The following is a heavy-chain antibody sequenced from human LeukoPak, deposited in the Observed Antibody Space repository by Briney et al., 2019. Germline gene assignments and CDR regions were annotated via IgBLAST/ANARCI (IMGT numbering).Heavy chain of an antibody. J-gene: IGHJ4*02. CDR1: EFTFSSYA. Sequence: PGGSLRLSCAASEFTFSSYAMSWVRQAPGKGLEWVSAISGSGGSTYYADSVKGRFTISRDNSKNTLYLQMNSLRAEDTAVYYCAKVSWVVAATEVLDYWGQGTLVTVSS. CDR2: ISGSGGST. D-gene: IGHD2-15*01. CDR3: AKVSWVVAATEVLDY. V-gene: IGHV3-23*01.